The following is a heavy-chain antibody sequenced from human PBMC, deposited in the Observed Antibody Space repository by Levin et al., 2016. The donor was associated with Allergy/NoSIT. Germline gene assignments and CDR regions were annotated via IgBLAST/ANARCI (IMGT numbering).Heavy chain of an antibody. CDR3: AKWSDIVVVVAATQNPTFGY. Sequence: GESLKISCAASGFTFSSYGMHWVRQAPGKGLEWVAVISYDGSNKYYADSVKGRFTISRDNSKNTLYLQMNSLRAEDTAVYYCAKWSDIVVVVAATQNPTFGYWGQGTLVTVSS. D-gene: IGHD2-15*01. J-gene: IGHJ4*02. CDR2: ISYDGSNK. V-gene: IGHV3-30*18. CDR1: GFTFSSYG.